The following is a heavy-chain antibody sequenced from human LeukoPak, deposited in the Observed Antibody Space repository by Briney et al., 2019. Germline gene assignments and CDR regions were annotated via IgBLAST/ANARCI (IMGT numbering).Heavy chain of an antibody. J-gene: IGHJ3*01. D-gene: IGHD3-3*02. Sequence: GGSLRLSCAVSGFTFSSYTMNWVRQAPGKGLEWVSSISGSSSYIYYADSMKGRFTISRDNAKNSLYLHMDSLRVEDTAVYHCAREPIFGVAKNAFDFWGQGTVVTVSS. CDR2: ISGSSSYI. CDR3: AREPIFGVAKNAFDF. V-gene: IGHV3-21*01. CDR1: GFTFSSYT.